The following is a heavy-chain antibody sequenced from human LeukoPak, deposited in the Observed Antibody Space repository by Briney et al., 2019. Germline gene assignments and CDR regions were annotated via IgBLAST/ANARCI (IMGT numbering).Heavy chain of an antibody. D-gene: IGHD2-2*01. J-gene: IGHJ4*02. CDR1: GFTFSNYA. CDR2: ISASGGTP. CDR3: ARGRGSTSCYYFDY. Sequence: TGGSLRLSCAASGFTFSNYAMSWVRQAPGKGLEWVSGISASGGTPNYADSVKGRFTISRDNSKNTLYLQMNSLRAEDTAVYYCARGRGSTSCYYFDYWGQGTLVTVSS. V-gene: IGHV3-23*01.